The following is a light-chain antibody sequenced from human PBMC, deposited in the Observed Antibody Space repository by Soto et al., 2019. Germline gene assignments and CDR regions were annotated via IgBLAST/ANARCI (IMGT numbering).Light chain of an antibody. J-gene: IGKJ2*01. CDR3: QQYGSSPPYT. Sequence: EIVLMQSPGTLSLSPGERATLSCRASQSVSSNYLAWYQQKFGQAPRLLIYGASSRATGIPDRFSGSGSGTDFTLTISRLEPEDFAVYYCQQYGSSPPYTFGQGTKVDIK. V-gene: IGKV3-20*01. CDR1: QSVSSNY. CDR2: GAS.